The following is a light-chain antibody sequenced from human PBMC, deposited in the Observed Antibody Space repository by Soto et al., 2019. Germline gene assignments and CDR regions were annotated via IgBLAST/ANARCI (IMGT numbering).Light chain of an antibody. Sequence: EVVLTQSPVALSVSPGEKPTLSCRASQSVSGDYLAWYQHQPGRPPRLLINAASDRVPGIPDRFVGSGSGTDFTLTITRLEPEDFAVYYCQQYSRWPYAFGPGTKLEVK. J-gene: IGKJ1*01. CDR2: AAS. CDR3: QQYSRWPYA. CDR1: QSVSGDY. V-gene: IGKV3-20*01.